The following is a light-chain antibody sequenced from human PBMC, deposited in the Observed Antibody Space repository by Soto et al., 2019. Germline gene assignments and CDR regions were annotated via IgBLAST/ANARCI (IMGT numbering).Light chain of an antibody. CDR3: QQSYSTPWT. Sequence: DIQMTQSPSPLSASVGDRVTITCRASQSISTYLNWYQQKPGKAPKLLIYGASSLQSGVPSRFSGSGSGTDFTLTISSLQPEDFGTYYCQQSYSTPWTFGQGTKVDI. V-gene: IGKV1-39*01. CDR2: GAS. CDR1: QSISTY. J-gene: IGKJ1*01.